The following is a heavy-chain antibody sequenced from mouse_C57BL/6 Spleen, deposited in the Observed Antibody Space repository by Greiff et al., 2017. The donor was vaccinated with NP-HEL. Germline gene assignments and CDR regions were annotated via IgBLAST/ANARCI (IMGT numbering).Heavy chain of an antibody. Sequence: VQLQQSGAELVKPGASVKISCKASGYAFSSYWMNWVKQRPGKGLEWIGQIYPGDGDTNYNGKFKGKATLTADKSSRTAYMQLSSLTSEDSAVYFCARWVTTVVRDYYAMDYWGQGTSVTVSS. CDR3: ARWVTTVVRDYYAMDY. J-gene: IGHJ4*01. CDR1: GYAFSSYW. V-gene: IGHV1-80*01. CDR2: IYPGDGDT. D-gene: IGHD1-1*01.